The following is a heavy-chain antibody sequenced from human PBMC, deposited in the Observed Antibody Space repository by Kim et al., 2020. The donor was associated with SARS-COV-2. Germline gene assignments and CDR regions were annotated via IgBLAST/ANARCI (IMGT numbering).Heavy chain of an antibody. J-gene: IGHJ4*02. V-gene: IGHV3-7*01. CDR2: IKQDGSEK. CDR3: ARGAAHVLRYFDWQGIHFDY. D-gene: IGHD3-9*01. CDR1: GFTFSSYW. Sequence: GGSLRLSCAASGFTFSSYWMSWVRQAPGKGLEWVANIKQDGSEKYYVDSVKGRFTISRDNAKNSLYLQMNSLRAEDTAVYYCARGAAHVLRYFDWQGIHFDYWGQGTLVTVSS.